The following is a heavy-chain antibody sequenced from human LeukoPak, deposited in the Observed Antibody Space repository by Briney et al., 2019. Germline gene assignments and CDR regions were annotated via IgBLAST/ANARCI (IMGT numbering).Heavy chain of an antibody. D-gene: IGHD1-26*01. J-gene: IGHJ4*02. CDR2: INTDGSLT. Sequence: GGSLRLSCAASGFTSSTYGMHWVRQAPGKGLVWVSRINTDGSLTNYADSVKGRFTFSRDNAKNTLYLEMNGLRAEDTAVYYCARIKVGATGIDYWGQGTLVTVSS. V-gene: IGHV3-74*01. CDR1: GFTSSTYG. CDR3: ARIKVGATGIDY.